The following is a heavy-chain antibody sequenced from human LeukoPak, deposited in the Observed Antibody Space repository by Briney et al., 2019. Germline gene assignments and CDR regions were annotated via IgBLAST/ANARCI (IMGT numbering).Heavy chain of an antibody. Sequence: SETLSLTCTVSGGSISSSSYYWGWIRQPPGKGLEWIGSIYYSGSTYYNPSLKSRVTISVDTSKNQFSLKLSSVTAADTAVYYCAARSYYDFWSGSNAFDIWGQGTMVTVSS. J-gene: IGHJ3*02. D-gene: IGHD3-3*01. CDR2: IYYSGST. CDR1: GGSISSSSYY. CDR3: AARSYYDFWSGSNAFDI. V-gene: IGHV4-39*01.